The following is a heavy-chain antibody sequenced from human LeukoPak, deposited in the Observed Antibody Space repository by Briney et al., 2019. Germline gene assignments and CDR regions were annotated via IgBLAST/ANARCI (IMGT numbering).Heavy chain of an antibody. CDR1: GFTISNCW. CDR3: APQQTYSPYNWFDP. J-gene: IGHJ5*02. D-gene: IGHD5-12*01. Sequence: GGSLRLSCVGSGFTISNCWMHWVRQAPGTGLVWVSRIHPDGSITTYADSVKGRFTISRDNAENTLYLQMNSLRAEDTAVYYCAPQQTYSPYNWFDPWGQGTLVTVSS. V-gene: IGHV3-74*03. CDR2: IHPDGSIT.